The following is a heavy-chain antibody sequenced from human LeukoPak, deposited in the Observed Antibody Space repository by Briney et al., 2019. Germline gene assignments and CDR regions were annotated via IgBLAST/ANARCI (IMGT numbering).Heavy chain of an antibody. J-gene: IGHJ6*03. CDR1: GYTFTSYA. Sequence: GASVKVSCKASGYTFTSYAMNWVRQAPGQGLEWMGWINTNTGNPTYAQGFTGRFVSSLDTSVSTAYLQISSLKAEDTVVYYCARATHYYDSSYYYYYYMDVWGKGTTVTVSS. V-gene: IGHV7-4-1*02. CDR3: ARATHYYDSSYYYYYYMDV. CDR2: INTNTGNP. D-gene: IGHD3-22*01.